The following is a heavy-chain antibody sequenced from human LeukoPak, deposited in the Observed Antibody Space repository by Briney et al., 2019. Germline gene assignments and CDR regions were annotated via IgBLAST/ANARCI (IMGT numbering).Heavy chain of an antibody. CDR1: GFTLSGSA. CDR2: IRGTANGYAT. V-gene: IGHV3-73*01. J-gene: IGHJ4*02. CDR3: TGNYYGSGSYADFDY. D-gene: IGHD3-10*01. Sequence: GGSLRLSCAASGFTLSGSALHWVRQASGKGLEWVGRIRGTANGYATAYAASVKGRFTISRDDSKNTAYLQMDSLKTEDTAVYYCTGNYYGSGSYADFDYWGQGTLVTVSS.